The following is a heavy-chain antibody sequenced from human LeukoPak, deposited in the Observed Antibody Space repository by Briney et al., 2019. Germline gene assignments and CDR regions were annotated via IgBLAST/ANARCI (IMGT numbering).Heavy chain of an antibody. J-gene: IGHJ4*02. D-gene: IGHD5-24*01. CDR1: VDSVSSNSAA. CDR3: AREVEMATTEFDY. Sequence: SQTLSLTCAISVDSVSSNSAAWNWIRQSPSRGLEWLGRTYYRSKWYNDYAVSVKSRITINPDTSKNQFSLQLSSVPPADTAVYYCAREVEMATTEFDYWGQGTLVTVSS. CDR2: TYYRSKWYN. V-gene: IGHV6-1*01.